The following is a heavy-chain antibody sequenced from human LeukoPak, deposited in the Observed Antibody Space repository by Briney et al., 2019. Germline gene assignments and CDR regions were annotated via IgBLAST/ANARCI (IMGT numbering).Heavy chain of an antibody. V-gene: IGHV3-21*01. D-gene: IGHD1-26*01. CDR1: GFTFSSYS. CDR3: ASLIQGGY. CDR2: ISSSTIYI. Sequence: GGSLRLSCAASGFTFSSYSMIWVRQAPGMGLEWVSSISSSTIYIYYADSVKGRFTMSRDNAKNSLYLQMNSLGAEDTAVYYCASLIQGGYWGQGTLVTVSS. J-gene: IGHJ4*02.